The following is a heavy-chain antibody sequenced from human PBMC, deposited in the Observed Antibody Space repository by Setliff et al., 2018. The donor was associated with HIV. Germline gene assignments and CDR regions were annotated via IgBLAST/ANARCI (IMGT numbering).Heavy chain of an antibody. CDR3: ARGSRSPLVNKFRVTPAFDY. D-gene: IGHD2-21*02. Sequence: SETLSLTCAVYGGSFSVHYWSWIRQTPGEGLEWIGDISHSGSTNYNPSLKSRVTISVDTSKNQFSLRLTSVTAADTAVYFCARGSRSPLVNKFRVTPAFDYWGQGTLVTVSA. CDR2: ISHSGST. J-gene: IGHJ4*01. V-gene: IGHV4-34*01. CDR1: GGSFSVHY.